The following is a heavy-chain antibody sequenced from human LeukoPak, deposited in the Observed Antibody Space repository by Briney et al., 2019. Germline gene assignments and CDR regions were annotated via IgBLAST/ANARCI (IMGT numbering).Heavy chain of an antibody. J-gene: IGHJ2*01. V-gene: IGHV4-59*01. Sequence: SETLSLTCTVSGGSISSYYWHWIRQPPGKGLEWIGYLYYSGNTYYNPSLKSRVTISVDTSKNQFSLGLRSVTTADTAVYYCARGGWSIDFWGRGTLVTVSS. CDR3: ARGGWSIDF. CDR1: GGSISSYY. CDR2: LYYSGNT. D-gene: IGHD2-15*01.